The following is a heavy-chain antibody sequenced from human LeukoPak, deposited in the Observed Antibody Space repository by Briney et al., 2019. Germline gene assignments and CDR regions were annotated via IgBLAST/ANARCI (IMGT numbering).Heavy chain of an antibody. J-gene: IGHJ2*01. Sequence: SETLSLTCTVSGGSICNYYWIWVRQPPGKGLEWIGYIYYSGSTTYTPSLKNRVTISVDTSKNQFSLKLSSVTAADTAVYYCARRTYFDMWGRSTLVTVSS. CDR1: GGSICNYY. CDR2: IYYSGST. CDR3: ARRTYFDM. V-gene: IGHV4-59*08.